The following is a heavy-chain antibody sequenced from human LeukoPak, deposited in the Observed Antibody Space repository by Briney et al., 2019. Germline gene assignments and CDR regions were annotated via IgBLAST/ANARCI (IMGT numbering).Heavy chain of an antibody. J-gene: IGHJ5*02. CDR1: GGSISSYY. CDR2: IYYSGST. V-gene: IGHV4-59*08. Sequence: SETLSLTCAVSGGSISSYYWSWIRQPPGKGLEWIGYIYYSGSTNYNPSLKSRVTISVDTSKNQFSLKLSSATAADTAVYYCARHGADYYDSSGYYLALTWFDPWGQGTLVTVSS. CDR3: ARHGADYYDSSGYYLALTWFDP. D-gene: IGHD3-22*01.